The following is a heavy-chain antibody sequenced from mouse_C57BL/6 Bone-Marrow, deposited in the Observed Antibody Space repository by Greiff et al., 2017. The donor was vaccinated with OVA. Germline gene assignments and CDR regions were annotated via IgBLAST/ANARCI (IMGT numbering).Heavy chain of an antibody. V-gene: IGHV1-9*01. CDR2: ILPGSGST. CDR3: APAYYSNYGAY. Sequence: QVQLQQSGAELMKPGASVKLSCKATGYTFTGYWIEWVKQRPGHGLEWIGEILPGSGSTNYNEKFKGKATFTADTSSNTAYMQLSSLTTEDSAIYYCAPAYYSNYGAYWGQGTLVTVSA. CDR1: GYTFTGYW. D-gene: IGHD2-5*01. J-gene: IGHJ3*01.